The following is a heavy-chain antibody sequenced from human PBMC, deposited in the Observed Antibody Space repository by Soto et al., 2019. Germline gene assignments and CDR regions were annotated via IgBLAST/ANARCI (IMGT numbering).Heavy chain of an antibody. CDR3: AKRATGTYLDY. J-gene: IGHJ4*02. CDR2: ISGSGEST. V-gene: IGHV3-23*01. CDR1: GFTFSSYA. Sequence: EVQLLESGGGLVQPGGSLRLSCAASGFTFSSYAMSWVRQAPGKGLEWVSVISGSGESTYYGDSVKGRFTISRDTSKNTLYLSLNSQRAEDTALYYCAKRATGTYLDYWGQGTLVTVSS. D-gene: IGHD1-1*01.